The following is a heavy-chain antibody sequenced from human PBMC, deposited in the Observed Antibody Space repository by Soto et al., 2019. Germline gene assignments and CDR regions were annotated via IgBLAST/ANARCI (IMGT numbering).Heavy chain of an antibody. CDR2: INAGNGNT. J-gene: IGHJ4*02. CDR3: ARDYSIAVAGHHLGY. V-gene: IGHV1-3*01. Sequence: ASVKVSCKASGYTFTSYAMHWVRQAPGQRLEWMGWINAGNGNTKYSQKFQGRVTITRDTSASTAYMELSSLRSEDTAVYYCARDYSIAVAGHHLGYWGQGTLVTVSS. CDR1: GYTFTSYA. D-gene: IGHD6-19*01.